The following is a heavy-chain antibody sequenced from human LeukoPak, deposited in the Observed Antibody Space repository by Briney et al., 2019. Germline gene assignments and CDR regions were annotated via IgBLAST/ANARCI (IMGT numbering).Heavy chain of an antibody. Sequence: LSLTCTVSGGSINTPNYYWGWIRQTPGKGLEWVSYISSSSSTIYYADSVKGRFTISRDNAKNSLYLQMNSLRAEDTAVYYCARDRYDYWGQGTLVTVSS. CDR1: GGSINTPNYY. D-gene: IGHD3-9*01. V-gene: IGHV3-11*04. CDR3: ARDRYDY. J-gene: IGHJ4*02. CDR2: ISSSSSTI.